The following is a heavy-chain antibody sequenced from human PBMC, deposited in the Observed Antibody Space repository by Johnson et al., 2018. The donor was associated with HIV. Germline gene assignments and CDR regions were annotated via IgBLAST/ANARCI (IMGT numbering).Heavy chain of an antibody. Sequence: QMQLVESGGGVVQPGRSLRLSCAASRFTFSSYAMHWVRQAPGKGLEWVAVISYDGSNKYYADSVKGRFTISRDNSKNTLYLQMNSLRAEDTAVYYCARDGTWELHRHAFDIWGQGTMVTVSS. V-gene: IGHV3-30*04. J-gene: IGHJ3*02. CDR3: ARDGTWELHRHAFDI. CDR1: RFTFSSYA. D-gene: IGHD1-26*01. CDR2: ISYDGSNK.